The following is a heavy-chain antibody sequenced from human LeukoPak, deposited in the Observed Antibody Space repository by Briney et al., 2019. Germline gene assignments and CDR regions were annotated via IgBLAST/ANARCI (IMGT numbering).Heavy chain of an antibody. J-gene: IGHJ6*03. V-gene: IGHV1-8*01. CDR2: MNPNSGNT. CDR1: GYTFTSYD. CDR3: ARSNYYDSSGYYYYYYMDV. Sequence: ASVKVSCKASGYTFTSYDINWVRQATGQGLEWMGCMNPNSGNTGYAQKFQGRVTMTRNTSISTAYMELSSLRSEDTAVYYCARSNYYDSSGYYYYYYMDVWGKGTTVTISS. D-gene: IGHD3-22*01.